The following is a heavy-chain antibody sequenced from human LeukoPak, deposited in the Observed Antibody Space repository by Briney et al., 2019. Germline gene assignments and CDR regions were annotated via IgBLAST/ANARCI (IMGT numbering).Heavy chain of an antibody. V-gene: IGHV1-2*02. Sequence: ASVRVSCKASGHTFTDYYIHWVRQAPGQGLEWMGWTNPNSDYTFYAQKFQGRVTLTRDTSISTVYMELTTLTSDDTALYYCAVAPGDYWGQGTLVSVSA. D-gene: IGHD2-21*01. CDR2: TNPNSDYT. CDR1: GHTFTDYY. CDR3: AVAPGDY. J-gene: IGHJ4*02.